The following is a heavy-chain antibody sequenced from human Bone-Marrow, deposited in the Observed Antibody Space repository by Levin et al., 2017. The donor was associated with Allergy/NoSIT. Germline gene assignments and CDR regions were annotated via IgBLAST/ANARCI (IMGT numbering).Heavy chain of an antibody. D-gene: IGHD3-3*01. CDR2: ISYDGSNK. CDR1: GFTFSSYG. V-gene: IGHV3-30*03. Sequence: SCAASGFTFSSYGMHWVRQAPGKGLEWVAVISYDGSNKYYADSVKGRFTISRDNSKNTLYLQMNSLRAEDTAVYYCARSPYRLLEWLLLESWFDPWGQGTLVTVSS. CDR3: ARSPYRLLEWLLLESWFDP. J-gene: IGHJ5*02.